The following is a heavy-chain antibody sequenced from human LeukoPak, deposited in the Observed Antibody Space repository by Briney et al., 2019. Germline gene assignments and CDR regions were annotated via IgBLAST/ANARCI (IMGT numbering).Heavy chain of an antibody. CDR3: ARDRNYYDSSGYHRVDY. CDR1: GFTFSDYY. J-gene: IGHJ4*02. V-gene: IGHV3-11*04. Sequence: GGSLRLSCAASGFTFSDYYMSWIRQAPGKGLEWVSYISSSGSTIYYADSVKGRFTISRDNAKNSLYLQMNSLRAEDTAVYYCARDRNYYDSSGYHRVDYWGQGTLVTVSS. CDR2: ISSSGSTI. D-gene: IGHD3-22*01.